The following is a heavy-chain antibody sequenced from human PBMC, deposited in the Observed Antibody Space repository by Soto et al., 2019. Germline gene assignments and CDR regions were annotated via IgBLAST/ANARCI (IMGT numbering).Heavy chain of an antibody. CDR1: GFTFDDYA. CDR2: ISWNSGSI. V-gene: IGHV3-9*01. CDR3: AKARPGYFDWLFDY. J-gene: IGHJ4*02. D-gene: IGHD3-9*01. Sequence: EVQLVESGGGLVQPGRSLRLSCAASGFTFDDYAMRWVRQAPGKGLEWVSGISWNSGSIGYADSVKGRFTISRDNAKNSLYLQMNSLRAEDTALYYCAKARPGYFDWLFDYWGQGTLVTVSS.